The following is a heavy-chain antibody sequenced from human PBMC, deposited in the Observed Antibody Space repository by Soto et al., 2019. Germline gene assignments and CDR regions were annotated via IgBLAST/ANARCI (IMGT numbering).Heavy chain of an antibody. CDR2: ISAYNGNT. CDR3: ARLNSALDAFDI. J-gene: IGHJ3*02. Sequence: ASVKVSCKASGYTFTSYGISWVRQAPGQGLEWMGWISAYNGNTNYAQKLQGRVTMTTDTSTSTAYMGLRSLRSDDTAVYYCARLNSALDAFDIWGQGTMVTVSS. V-gene: IGHV1-18*04. D-gene: IGHD1-26*01. CDR1: GYTFTSYG.